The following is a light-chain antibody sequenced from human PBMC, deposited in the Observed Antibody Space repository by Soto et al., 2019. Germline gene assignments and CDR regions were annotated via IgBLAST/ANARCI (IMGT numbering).Light chain of an antibody. V-gene: IGKV1-5*03. CDR2: KAS. J-gene: IGKJ2*01. CDR1: QSISSW. Sequence: DIQMTQSPSTLSASVGDRVTITCRASQSISSWLAWYQQKPGKAPKLLIYKASSLESGVPSRFSGSGSGTEFTLTLSSLQPDDFATYSCQQYNSYYTFGQGTKLEIK. CDR3: QQYNSYYT.